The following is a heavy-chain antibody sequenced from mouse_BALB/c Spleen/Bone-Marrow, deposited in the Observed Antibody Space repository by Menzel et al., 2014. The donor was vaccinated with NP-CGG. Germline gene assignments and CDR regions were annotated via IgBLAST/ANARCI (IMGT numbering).Heavy chain of an antibody. V-gene: IGHV5-4*02. CDR1: GFTSSDYY. CDR3: ARVLRPHYYAMDY. Sequence: EVQVVESGGGLVKPGGSLKLSCAASGFTSSDYYMYWVRQTPEKRLEWVATISDGGSYTYYPDSVKGRFTISRDNAKNNLYLQMSSLKSEDTAMYYCARVLRPHYYAMDYWGQGTSVTVSS. CDR2: ISDGGSYT. J-gene: IGHJ4*01. D-gene: IGHD1-2*01.